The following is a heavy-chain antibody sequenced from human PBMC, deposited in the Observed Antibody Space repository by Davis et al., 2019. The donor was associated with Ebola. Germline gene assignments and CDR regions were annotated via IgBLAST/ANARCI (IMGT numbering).Heavy chain of an antibody. CDR3: ARDVSYGDYATYGMDV. V-gene: IGHV1-18*01. Sequence: ASVKVSCKASGYTVTSYGISWVRQAPGQGFEWMGWISAYNGNTNYAQKLQGRVTMTTDTSTSTAYMELRSLRSEDTAVYYCARDVSYGDYATYGMDVWGQRTTVTVSS. D-gene: IGHD4-17*01. CDR1: GYTVTSYG. CDR2: ISAYNGNT. J-gene: IGHJ6*02.